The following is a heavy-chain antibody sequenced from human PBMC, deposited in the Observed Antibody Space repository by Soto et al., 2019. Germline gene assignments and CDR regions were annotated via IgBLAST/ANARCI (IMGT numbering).Heavy chain of an antibody. CDR3: ARREMAAGTGGWLDP. J-gene: IGHJ5*02. Sequence: QLQLQESGPGLVKPSETRSLTCTVSGGSISSSSFHWGWIRQRPGKGLEWIGSIYYSGSTYYSPSLKSRVTIPVDTSKNQFSLKLSSVTAADTAVYYCARREMAAGTGGWLDPWGQGNLGNVSS. D-gene: IGHD6-13*01. V-gene: IGHV4-39*01. CDR1: GGSISSSSFH. CDR2: IYYSGST.